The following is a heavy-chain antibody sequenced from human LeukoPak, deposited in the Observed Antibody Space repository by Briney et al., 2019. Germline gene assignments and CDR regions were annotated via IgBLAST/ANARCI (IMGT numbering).Heavy chain of an antibody. V-gene: IGHV3-74*01. J-gene: IGHJ4*02. CDR1: GFTFDDYA. Sequence: GGSLRLSCAASGFTFDDYAMHWVRQAPGKGLEWVSGISSDGSSTSYADSVKGRFTISRDNAKNTLYLQMNSLRAEDTAVYYCATSRTFDYWGQGTLVTVSS. CDR3: ATSRTFDY. CDR2: ISSDGSST.